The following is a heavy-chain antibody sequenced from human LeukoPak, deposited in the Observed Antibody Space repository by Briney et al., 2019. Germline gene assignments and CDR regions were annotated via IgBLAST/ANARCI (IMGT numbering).Heavy chain of an antibody. V-gene: IGHV3-74*01. CDR2: ISTDGSST. D-gene: IGHD6-19*01. Sequence: GGSLRLSCAASGFTFSSNWMHWVLQGPGKGLVWVSRISTDGSSTTYADSVKGRFTISRDNAKNTLYLQMNSLRAEDTAVYYCSRASSSVPNLLDYWGQGTLVTVSS. J-gene: IGHJ4*02. CDR3: SRASSSVPNLLDY. CDR1: GFTFSSNW.